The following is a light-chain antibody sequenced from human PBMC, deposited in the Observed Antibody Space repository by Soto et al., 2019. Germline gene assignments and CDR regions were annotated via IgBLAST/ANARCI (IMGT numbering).Light chain of an antibody. CDR1: QSVSSL. V-gene: IGKV3-15*01. J-gene: IGKJ1*01. CDR2: GAT. Sequence: EIGMTQSPATLSVSVGERATLSCRASQSVSSLLAWYQQKPGQAPKLLIHGATSRARGIPARFSGSGSGTEFTLTISSLQPDDFATYYCQHYISYSETFGRGTKVDIK. CDR3: QHYISYSET.